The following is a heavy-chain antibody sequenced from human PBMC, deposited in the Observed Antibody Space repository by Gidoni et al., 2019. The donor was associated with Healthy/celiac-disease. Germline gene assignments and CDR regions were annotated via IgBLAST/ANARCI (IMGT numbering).Heavy chain of an antibody. CDR1: GFTFSSYS. V-gene: IGHV3-48*02. Sequence: EVQLVESGGGLVQPGGSLRLSCAASGFTFSSYSMNWVRQAPGKGLEWVSYISSSSSTIYYADSVKGRFTISRDNAKNSLYLQMNSLRDEDTAVYYCVFISTPRRRITMIEEQHWGQGTLVTVSS. J-gene: IGHJ1*01. CDR3: VFISTPRRRITMIEEQH. D-gene: IGHD3-22*01. CDR2: ISSSSSTI.